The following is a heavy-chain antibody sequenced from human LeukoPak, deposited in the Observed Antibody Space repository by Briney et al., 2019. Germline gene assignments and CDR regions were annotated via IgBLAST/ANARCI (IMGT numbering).Heavy chain of an antibody. Sequence: PSETLSLTCTVSGYSISGTYYWGWIRQPPGKGLEWIGSFYDRGSSYYNPSLKSRVTISVDTSNHQFSLKLSSVTAADTAVYYCARDWGSLGWFDPWGQGTLVTVSS. V-gene: IGHV4-38-2*02. CDR2: FYDRGSS. D-gene: IGHD3-16*01. CDR3: ARDWGSLGWFDP. CDR1: GYSISGTYY. J-gene: IGHJ5*02.